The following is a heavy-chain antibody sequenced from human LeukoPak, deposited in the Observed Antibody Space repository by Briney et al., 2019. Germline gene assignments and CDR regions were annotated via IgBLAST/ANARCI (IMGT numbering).Heavy chain of an antibody. D-gene: IGHD5-18*01. V-gene: IGHV1-3*01. J-gene: IGHJ4*02. CDR1: GYTFTSYA. CDR3: ARAGSYGDGYYFDY. Sequence: APVKVSCKASGYTFTSYAMHWVRQAPGQRLEWMGWINAGNGNTKYSQKFQGRVTITRDTSASTAYMELSSLRSEDTAVYYCARAGSYGDGYYFDYWGQGTLVTVSS. CDR2: INAGNGNT.